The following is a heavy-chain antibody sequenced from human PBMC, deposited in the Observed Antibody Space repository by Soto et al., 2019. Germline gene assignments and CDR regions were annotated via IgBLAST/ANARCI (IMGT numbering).Heavy chain of an antibody. Sequence: PSETLSLTCTVSGGSISGGGYYWSWIRQHPGKGLEWIGYIYYSGSTYYNPSLKSRVTISVDTSKNQFSLKLTSVTAADTAVYYCARNSPSKATGGPGGVFDIWGQGTMVTFPS. CDR1: GGSISGGGYY. V-gene: IGHV4-31*03. D-gene: IGHD1-26*01. J-gene: IGHJ3*02. CDR2: IYYSGST. CDR3: ARNSPSKATGGPGGVFDI.